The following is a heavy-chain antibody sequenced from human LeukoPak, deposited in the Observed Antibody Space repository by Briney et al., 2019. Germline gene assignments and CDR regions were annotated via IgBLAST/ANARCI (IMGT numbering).Heavy chain of an antibody. CDR2: ISSSSSYI. Sequence: PGGSLRLSCAASGFTFSSYTMNWVRQAPGKGLEWVSSISSSSSYIDYADSVKGRFTLSRDNAKNSLYLQMNSLRAEDTAVYYCARVRSWSGQEAYWGQGTLVTVSS. J-gene: IGHJ4*02. D-gene: IGHD3-3*01. CDR1: GFTFSSYT. V-gene: IGHV3-21*01. CDR3: ARVRSWSGQEAY.